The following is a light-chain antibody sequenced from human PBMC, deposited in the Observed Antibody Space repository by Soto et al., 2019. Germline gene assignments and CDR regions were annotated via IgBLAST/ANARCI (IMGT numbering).Light chain of an antibody. J-gene: IGKJ4*01. CDR3: QQANSLPLT. V-gene: IGKV1-12*01. Sequence: DIQMTQSPSSVSASVGDRVTITCRATQGISNWLAWYQQKPGQAPKLLIYAATSLQDGVPLRFSGSGSGADFTLTISALHPEDCATYYCQQANSLPLTFGGGTKVEIK. CDR1: QGISNW. CDR2: AAT.